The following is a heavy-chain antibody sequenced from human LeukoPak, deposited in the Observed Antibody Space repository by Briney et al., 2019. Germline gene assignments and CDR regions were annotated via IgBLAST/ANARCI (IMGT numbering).Heavy chain of an antibody. J-gene: IGHJ6*03. Sequence: GASVKVSCKASGYTFTSYYMHWVRQAPGQGLEWMGIINPSGGSTSYAQKFQGRVTMTRDTSTSTVYMELSSLRSEDTAVYYCARGAYGAMKWEGGCYYYMDVWGKGTTVTVSS. D-gene: IGHD1-26*01. CDR1: GYTFTSYY. V-gene: IGHV1-46*01. CDR2: INPSGGST. CDR3: ARGAYGAMKWEGGCYYYMDV.